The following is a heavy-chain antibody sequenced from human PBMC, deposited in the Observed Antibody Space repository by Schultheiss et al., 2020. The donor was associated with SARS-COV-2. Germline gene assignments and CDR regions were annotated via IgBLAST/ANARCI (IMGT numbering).Heavy chain of an antibody. Sequence: GESLKISCKASGYTFTDYYMHWVRQAPGQGLEWMGWINPNSGGTNYAQKFQGRVTMTRDTSISTAYMELSRLRSDDTAVYYCARASGSSSSGDYWGQGTLVTVSS. CDR3: ARASGSSSSGDY. CDR2: INPNSGGT. J-gene: IGHJ4*02. V-gene: IGHV1-2*02. CDR1: GYTFTDYY. D-gene: IGHD6-6*01.